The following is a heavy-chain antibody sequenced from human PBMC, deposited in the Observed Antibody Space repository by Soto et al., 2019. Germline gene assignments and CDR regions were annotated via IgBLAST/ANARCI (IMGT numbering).Heavy chain of an antibody. CDR3: ARLAPRDGDPKTVRAFDI. D-gene: IGHD1-1*01. V-gene: IGHV4-59*01. J-gene: IGHJ3*02. CDR1: GGSISNYF. Sequence: QVQLQESGPGLVKPSETLSLTCTVSGGSISNYFWSWVRQPPGKGLEWIAYISSSGSTKYNPSLKSRVTISVDTSKNQFSLRSSSVTAADMAVYYCARLAPRDGDPKTVRAFDIWGQGTMVTVSS. CDR2: ISSSGST.